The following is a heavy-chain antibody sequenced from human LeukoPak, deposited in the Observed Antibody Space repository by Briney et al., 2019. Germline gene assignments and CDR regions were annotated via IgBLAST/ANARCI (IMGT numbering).Heavy chain of an antibody. Sequence: SETLSLICTVSGGSVSSGSYYWSWIRQPPGKGLEWIGYIYYSGSTNYNPSLKSRVTISVDTSKNQFSLKLSSVTAADTAVYYCARGVYNWNDIRTWGAFDIWGQGTMVTVSS. CDR1: GGSVSSGSYY. V-gene: IGHV4-61*01. D-gene: IGHD1-20*01. CDR3: ARGVYNWNDIRTWGAFDI. CDR2: IYYSGST. J-gene: IGHJ3*02.